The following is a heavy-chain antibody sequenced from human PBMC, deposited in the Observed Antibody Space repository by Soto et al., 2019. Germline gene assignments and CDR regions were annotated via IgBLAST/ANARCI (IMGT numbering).Heavy chain of an antibody. CDR1: GFTFSAYS. V-gene: IGHV3-48*01. Sequence: EVQLVESGGGLVQPGGSLRLSCAASGFTFSAYSMNWVRQAPGKGLEWISYIRTSPTTIHYADSVKGRFTISRDNAKNSLDLQMNSLRAEDTAIYYCARDYHSAFDFWGQGTLITVSS. CDR3: ARDYHSAFDF. D-gene: IGHD2-15*01. J-gene: IGHJ4*02. CDR2: IRTSPTTI.